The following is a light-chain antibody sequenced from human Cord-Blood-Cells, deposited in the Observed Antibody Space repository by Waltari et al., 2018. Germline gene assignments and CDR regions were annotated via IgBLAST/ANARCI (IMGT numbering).Light chain of an antibody. Sequence: QSALTQPASVSGSPGQSITIPCTGTSSDVGGYNYVSWYQQHPGKAPKLMIYDVSNRPSGVSNRFSGSKSGNTASLTISGLQAEDEADYYCSSYTSSRTRVFGTGTKVTVL. CDR3: SSYTSSRTRV. CDR1: SSDVGGYNY. V-gene: IGLV2-14*01. CDR2: DVS. J-gene: IGLJ1*01.